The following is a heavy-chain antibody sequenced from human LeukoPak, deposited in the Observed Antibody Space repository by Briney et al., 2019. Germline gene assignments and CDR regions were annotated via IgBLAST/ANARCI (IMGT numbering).Heavy chain of an antibody. Sequence: PSETLSLTCTVSGGSISSGGYYWGWIRQHPGKGLEWIGCIYYSGSTYYNPSLKSRVTISVDTSKNQFSPKLSSVTAADTAIYYCARDPSGGGNWFDPWGQGTLVTVSS. J-gene: IGHJ5*02. V-gene: IGHV4-31*03. D-gene: IGHD3-10*01. CDR1: GGSISSGGYY. CDR3: ARDPSGGGNWFDP. CDR2: IYYSGST.